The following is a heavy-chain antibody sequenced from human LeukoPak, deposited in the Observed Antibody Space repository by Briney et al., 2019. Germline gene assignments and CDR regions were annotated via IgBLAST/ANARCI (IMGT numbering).Heavy chain of an antibody. D-gene: IGHD2-8*01. V-gene: IGHV4-61*01. CDR1: GGSFSSGSYY. CDR2: IYYSGST. CDR3: ARDVATNYYYGMDV. J-gene: IGHJ6*02. Sequence: SETLSLTCTVSGGSFSSGSYYWSWIRQPPGKGLEWIGYIYYSGSTNYNPSLKSRVTISVDTSKNQFSLKLSSVTAADTAVYYCARDVATNYYYGMDVWGQGTTVTVSS.